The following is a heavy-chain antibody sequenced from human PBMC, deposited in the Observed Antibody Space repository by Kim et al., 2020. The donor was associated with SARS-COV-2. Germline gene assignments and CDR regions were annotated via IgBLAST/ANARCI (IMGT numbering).Heavy chain of an antibody. Sequence: SETLSLTCTVSGGSISSSSYYWGWIRQPPGKGLEWIGSIYYSGSTYYNPSLKSRVTISVDTSKNQFSLKLSSVTAADTAVYYCARHYFVLRLPDYWGQGTLVTVSS. CDR1: GGSISSSSYY. D-gene: IGHD3-9*01. CDR2: IYYSGST. J-gene: IGHJ4*02. V-gene: IGHV4-39*01. CDR3: ARHYFVLRLPDY.